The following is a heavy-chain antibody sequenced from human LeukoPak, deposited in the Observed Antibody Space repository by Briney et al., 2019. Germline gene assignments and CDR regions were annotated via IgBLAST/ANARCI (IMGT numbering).Heavy chain of an antibody. CDR3: ARGLSPYYDTANWFDP. Sequence: GGSLRLSCAASGFTFSSYSMHWVRQAPGKGLEWVSSISSSSSYIYYADSVKGRFTISRDNAKNSLYLQMNSLRAEDTAVYYCARGLSPYYDTANWFDPWGQGTLVTVSS. CDR1: GFTFSSYS. J-gene: IGHJ5*02. V-gene: IGHV3-21*01. CDR2: ISSSSSYI. D-gene: IGHD3-22*01.